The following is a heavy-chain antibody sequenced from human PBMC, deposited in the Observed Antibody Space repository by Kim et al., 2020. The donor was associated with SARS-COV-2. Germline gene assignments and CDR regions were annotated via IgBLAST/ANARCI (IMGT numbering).Heavy chain of an antibody. J-gene: IGHJ4*02. V-gene: IGHV3-9*01. CDR2: ISWNSGSI. CDR1: GFTFDDYA. D-gene: IGHD6-13*01. CDR3: AKSHDTAGIAAAGTDY. Sequence: GGSLRLSCGASGFTFDDYANHWGPPAPGKGLEWVSGISWNSGSIGLACSVKGRFTISRDNAKNSLYLQMNSLRAEDTALYYCAKSHDTAGIAAAGTDYWGQGTLVTVSS.